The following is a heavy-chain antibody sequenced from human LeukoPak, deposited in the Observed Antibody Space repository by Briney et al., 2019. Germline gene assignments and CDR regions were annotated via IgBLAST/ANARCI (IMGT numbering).Heavy chain of an antibody. CDR1: GGSISSSSYY. Sequence: SETLSLTCTVSGGSISSSSYYWSWIRQPAGKGLEWIGRIYNTGSTNYNPSLKSRVTMSVDTSKNQFSLKLSSVTAADTAVYYCTRHGRIFGMLIHVLGSLDAFDIWGQGTMVTVSS. V-gene: IGHV4-61*02. D-gene: IGHD3-3*01. CDR3: TRHGRIFGMLIHVLGSLDAFDI. J-gene: IGHJ3*02. CDR2: IYNTGST.